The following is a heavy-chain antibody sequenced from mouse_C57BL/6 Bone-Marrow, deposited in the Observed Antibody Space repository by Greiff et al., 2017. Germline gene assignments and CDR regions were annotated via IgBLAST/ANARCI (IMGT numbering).Heavy chain of an antibody. Sequence: VPLKESGGDLVKPGGSLKLSCAASGFTFSSYGMSWVRQTPDKRLEWVATISSGGSYTYYPDSVKGRFTISRDNAKNTLYLQMSSLKSEDTAMYYCARHFLTTVVASDFDYWGQGTTLTVSS. CDR2: ISSGGSYT. CDR3: ARHFLTTVVASDFDY. CDR1: GFTFSSYG. J-gene: IGHJ2*01. D-gene: IGHD1-1*01. V-gene: IGHV5-6*01.